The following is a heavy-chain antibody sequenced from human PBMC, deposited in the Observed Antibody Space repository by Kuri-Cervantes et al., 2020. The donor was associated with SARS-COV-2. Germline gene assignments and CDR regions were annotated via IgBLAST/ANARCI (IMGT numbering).Heavy chain of an antibody. D-gene: IGHD1-26*01. Sequence: ESLKISCAASGFTFGDYYMTWIRQPPGKGLEWIGYIYYSGSTNYNPSLKSRVTISVDTSKNQFSLKLSSVTAADTAVYYCARGGAIFDYWGQGTLVTVSS. J-gene: IGHJ4*02. V-gene: IGHV4-59*12. CDR1: GFTFGDYY. CDR2: IYYSGST. CDR3: ARGGAIFDY.